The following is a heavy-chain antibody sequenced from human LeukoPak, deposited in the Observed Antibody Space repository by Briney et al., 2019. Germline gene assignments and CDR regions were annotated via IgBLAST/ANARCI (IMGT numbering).Heavy chain of an antibody. CDR1: GFTFSSYS. D-gene: IGHD2-15*01. Sequence: PGGSLRLSCAASGFTFSSYSMNWVRQAPGKGLEGVSSIRSSSSYIYYADSVKGRFTSSRVNAKNSLYLQMNRLRAEDTAVYYCASHRIGYYFDYWGQETLVSVS. CDR3: ASHRIGYYFDY. CDR2: IRSSSSYI. V-gene: IGHV3-21*01. J-gene: IGHJ4*02.